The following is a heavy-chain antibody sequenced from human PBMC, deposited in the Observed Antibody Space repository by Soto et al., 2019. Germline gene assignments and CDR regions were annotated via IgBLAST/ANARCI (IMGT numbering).Heavy chain of an antibody. Sequence: EVQLVESGGGLVKPGGSLRLSCAASGFSISTYSMNWVRQAPGKGLEWVADITTSSSFRFYADSLKGRFTISRDDAKNSVYLQMNSLRVEDTGVYYGARDLGVALATLTLDSWGQGTLVTVSS. CDR3: ARDLGVALATLTLDS. J-gene: IGHJ4*02. CDR1: GFSISTYS. D-gene: IGHD2-15*01. V-gene: IGHV3-21*02. CDR2: ITTSSSFR.